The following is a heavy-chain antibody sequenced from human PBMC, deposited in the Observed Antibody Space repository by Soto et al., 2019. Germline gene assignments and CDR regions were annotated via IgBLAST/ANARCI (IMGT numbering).Heavy chain of an antibody. J-gene: IGHJ6*02. CDR3: AKDRELEPGYGLDV. D-gene: IGHD1-1*01. V-gene: IGHV3-9*01. Sequence: WIRQPPGKGLEWVSSIDWNSGDIDYADSVKGRFTISRDNAMNSLYLQMNSLRPEDTALYYCAKDRELEPGYGLDVWGQGTTVTVSS. CDR2: IDWNSGDI.